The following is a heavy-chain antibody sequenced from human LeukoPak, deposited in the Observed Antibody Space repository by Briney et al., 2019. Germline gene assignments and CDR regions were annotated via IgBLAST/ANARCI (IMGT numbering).Heavy chain of an antibody. Sequence: GGSLRLSCAASGFTFSSYGMSWVRQAPRKGLEWVSGISGTGHKTYYADSVKGRFTISRDSSKNTPYLQMNSLRAEDTAVYYCAKDRHDSSGFTLDSWGQGTLVTVSS. CDR1: GFTFSSYG. D-gene: IGHD3-22*01. CDR3: AKDRHDSSGFTLDS. V-gene: IGHV3-23*01. CDR2: ISGTGHKT. J-gene: IGHJ4*02.